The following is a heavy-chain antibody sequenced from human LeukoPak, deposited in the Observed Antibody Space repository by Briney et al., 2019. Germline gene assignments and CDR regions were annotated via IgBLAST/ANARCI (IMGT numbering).Heavy chain of an antibody. CDR1: GGSISSSSYY. CDR3: ARHRIPVTGNWFDP. J-gene: IGHJ5*02. CDR2: IYYSGST. Sequence: SETLSLTCTVSGGSISSSSYYWGWIRQPPGKGLEWIGSIYYSGSTYYNPSLKSRVTISVDTSKNQFSLKLSSVTAADTAVFYCARHRIPVTGNWFDPWGQGTLVTVSS. D-gene: IGHD6-19*01. V-gene: IGHV4-39*01.